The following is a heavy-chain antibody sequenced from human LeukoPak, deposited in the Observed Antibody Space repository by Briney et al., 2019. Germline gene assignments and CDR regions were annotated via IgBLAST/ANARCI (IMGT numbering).Heavy chain of an antibody. CDR1: GGSISTSNYY. CDR2: IFYSGST. J-gene: IGHJ3*02. CDR3: AKSNGYGLMDI. Sequence: SQTLSLTCTVSGGSISTSNYYWGWIRQPPGKGLEWIGNIFYSGSTYYGPSLKSRLTISLDTSRNQFSLKLNSVTAADTAVYYCAKSNGYGLMDIWGQGTMVTVSS. D-gene: IGHD3-10*01. V-gene: IGHV4-39*07.